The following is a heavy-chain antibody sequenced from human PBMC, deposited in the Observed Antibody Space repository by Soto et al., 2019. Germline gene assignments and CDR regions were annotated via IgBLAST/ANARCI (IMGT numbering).Heavy chain of an antibody. Sequence: EVQLLESGGGLVQPGGSLRLSCAASGFTFSSYAMSWVRQAPGKGLEWVSAIRGSGGSTYYADSVKGRFTISRDNSKNTLYLQMNSLRAEDTAVYYCAKMYYDFLGVGMDVWGQGTTVTVSS. V-gene: IGHV3-23*01. D-gene: IGHD3-3*01. CDR3: AKMYYDFLGVGMDV. J-gene: IGHJ6*02. CDR2: IRGSGGST. CDR1: GFTFSSYA.